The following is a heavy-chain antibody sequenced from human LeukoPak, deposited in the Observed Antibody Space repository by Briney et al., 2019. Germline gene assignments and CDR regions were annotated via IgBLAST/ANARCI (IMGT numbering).Heavy chain of an antibody. CDR1: GFTFSSYG. CDR2: IRYDGSNK. Sequence: GGSLRLSCAASGFTFSSYGMSWVRQAPGKGLEWVAFIRYDGSNKYYADSVKGRFTISRDNSKNTLYLQMNSLKASDTAMYYCARRLRYFDSGFDYWGQGTLVTVSS. D-gene: IGHD3-9*01. V-gene: IGHV3-33*08. CDR3: ARRLRYFDSGFDY. J-gene: IGHJ4*02.